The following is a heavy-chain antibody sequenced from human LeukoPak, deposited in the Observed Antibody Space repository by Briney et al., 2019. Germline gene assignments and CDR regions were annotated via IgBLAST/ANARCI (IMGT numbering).Heavy chain of an antibody. CDR1: GFTVSSNY. CDR2: IYSGGST. J-gene: IGHJ4*02. D-gene: IGHD2-15*01. CDR3: AREAYCSGGGCYYFDY. V-gene: IGHV3-66*01. Sequence: GGSLRLSCAASGFTVSSNYMSWVRQAPGKGLEWVSVIYSGGSTYYTDSVKGRCTISKDKSKNTVYLQMNDLRAEDTAVYYCAREAYCSGGGCYYFDYWGQGTLVTVSS.